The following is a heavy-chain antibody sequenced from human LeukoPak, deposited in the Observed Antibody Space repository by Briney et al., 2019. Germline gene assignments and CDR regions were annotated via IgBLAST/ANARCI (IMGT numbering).Heavy chain of an antibody. CDR1: GFTLSNYW. CDR3: ARDSPGDY. J-gene: IGHJ4*02. D-gene: IGHD3-10*01. Sequence: GGSLRLSCAVSGFTLSNYWMSWVRQAPGKGLEWVANIKQDGSEKYYVDSVKGRFTISRDNAKNSLYLQMNSLRAEDTAVYYCARDSPGDYWGQGTLVTVSS. CDR2: IKQDGSEK. V-gene: IGHV3-7*01.